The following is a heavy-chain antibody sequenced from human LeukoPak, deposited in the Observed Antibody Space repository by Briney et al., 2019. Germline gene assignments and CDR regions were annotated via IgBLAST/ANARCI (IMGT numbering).Heavy chain of an antibody. D-gene: IGHD3-16*01. J-gene: IGHJ4*02. CDR1: EFTFSSYW. V-gene: IGHV3-7*01. Sequence: PGGSLRPSCEASEFTFSSYWMSWVRQAPGKGLEWVANIKGDGREIYYMDSVKGRFTISRDNGKNSLYLQMNSLRAEDTAVYYCARSAGWRSYVNYWGQGTLVTVSS. CDR2: IKGDGREI. CDR3: ARSAGWRSYVNY.